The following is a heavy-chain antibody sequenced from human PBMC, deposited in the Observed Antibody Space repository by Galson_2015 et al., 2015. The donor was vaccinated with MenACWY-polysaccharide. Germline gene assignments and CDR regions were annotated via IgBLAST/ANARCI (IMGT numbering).Heavy chain of an antibody. J-gene: IGHJ5*02. CDR2: MNPDGSAT. Sequence: SLRVSCEASGYSFTSHCMHWVRHAPGKGLEWFSRMNPDGSATDYAHSLRGRFTMSRDNSKTTLYLEMNSLRAEDTAVYYCTKVGAKYCRGSSCSFSRFDPWGQGTLVTVSS. V-gene: IGHV3-74*01. D-gene: IGHD2-15*01. CDR3: TKVGAKYCRGSSCSFSRFDP. CDR1: GYSFTSHC.